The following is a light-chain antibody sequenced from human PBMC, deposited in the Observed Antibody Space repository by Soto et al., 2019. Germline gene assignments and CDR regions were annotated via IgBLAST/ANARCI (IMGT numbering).Light chain of an antibody. Sequence: EIVLTQSPGTLSLSPGDRATLSCRASQSLSSNSLAWYQHKPGQVPRLLIYGATTRATGIPDRFSGSVSGTDFTLTISRLEPEDYAVFYCQQYGSSPSVTFGQGTRLEMK. CDR2: GAT. CDR1: QSLSSNS. CDR3: QQYGSSPSVT. J-gene: IGKJ5*01. V-gene: IGKV3-20*01.